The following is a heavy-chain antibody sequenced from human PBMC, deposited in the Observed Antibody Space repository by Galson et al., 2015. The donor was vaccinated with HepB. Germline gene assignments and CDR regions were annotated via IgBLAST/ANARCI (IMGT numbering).Heavy chain of an antibody. Sequence: VKVSCKASGYTFTGYYMHWVRQAPGQGLEWMGWINPNSGGTNYAQKFQGRVTMTRDTSISTAYMELSRLRSDDTAVYYCAREERAPGYSYGYGYWGQGTLVTVSS. CDR2: INPNSGGT. J-gene: IGHJ4*02. CDR3: AREERAPGYSYGYGY. D-gene: IGHD5-18*01. CDR1: GYTFTGYY. V-gene: IGHV1-2*02.